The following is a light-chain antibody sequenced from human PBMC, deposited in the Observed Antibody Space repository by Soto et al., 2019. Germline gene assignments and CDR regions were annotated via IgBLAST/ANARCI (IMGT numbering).Light chain of an antibody. CDR2: GNS. Sequence: QSVLTQPPSVSGAPGQRVTISCTGSSSNIGAGYDVHWYQQLPGTAPKLLIYGNSNRPSGVPDRFSGSKSGTSASLAITGLQAEDEADYYCQSYDSSLSGSGGYWVFGGGTKLTVL. J-gene: IGLJ3*02. CDR1: SSNIGAGYD. V-gene: IGLV1-40*01. CDR3: QSYDSSLSGSGGYWV.